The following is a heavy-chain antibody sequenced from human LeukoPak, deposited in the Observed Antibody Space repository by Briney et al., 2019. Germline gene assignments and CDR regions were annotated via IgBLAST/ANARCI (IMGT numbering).Heavy chain of an antibody. V-gene: IGHV3-23*01. J-gene: IGHJ4*02. D-gene: IGHD6-19*01. CDR3: AHPSSGWTSFDY. Sequence: GGSLRLSCAASGFTFSSYAMSWARQAPGKGLEWVSGISSSGGTTYYADSVRGRFTISRDNSKNTVYLQMRSLRAEDTAVYYCAHPSSGWTSFDYWGQGTLVTVSS. CDR1: GFTFSSYA. CDR2: ISSSGGTT.